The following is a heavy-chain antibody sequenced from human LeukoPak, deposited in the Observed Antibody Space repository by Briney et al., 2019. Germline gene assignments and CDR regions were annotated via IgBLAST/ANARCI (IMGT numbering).Heavy chain of an antibody. CDR3: ARSVISPSKRYYFDY. J-gene: IGHJ4*02. Sequence: SQTLSLTCAVSGGSISSGGYSWSWIRQPPGEGLEWIGYIYHSGSTYYNPSLKSRVTISVDRSKNQFSLKLSSVTAADTAVYYCARSVISPSKRYYFDYWGQGTVVTVSS. CDR1: GGSISSGGYS. V-gene: IGHV4-30-2*01. D-gene: IGHD2-21*01. CDR2: IYHSGST.